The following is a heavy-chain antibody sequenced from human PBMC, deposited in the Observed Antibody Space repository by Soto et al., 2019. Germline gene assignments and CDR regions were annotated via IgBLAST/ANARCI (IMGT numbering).Heavy chain of an antibody. D-gene: IGHD1-7*01. CDR1: GDSVSTNIVA. CDR2: TLYRSSKWYN. CDR3: ARDAAPTLNYPHGMDV. J-gene: IGHJ6*02. Sequence: QVQLQQSGPGLVKPSQTLSLTCAISGDSVSTNIVAWSCIRQSPSRGLEWLGRTLYRSSKWYNEYAVSVKSRMTINLDTSKNQFSLQLNSVTPEDTAVYYCARDAAPTLNYPHGMDVWGQGTAVTVSS. V-gene: IGHV6-1*01.